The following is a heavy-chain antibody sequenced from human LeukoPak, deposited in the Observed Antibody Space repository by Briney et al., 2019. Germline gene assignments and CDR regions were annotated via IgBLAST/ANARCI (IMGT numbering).Heavy chain of an antibody. CDR3: ARGIAVAGYYFDY. CDR2: MNPNSGNT. V-gene: IGHV1-8*01. CDR1: GYTFTSYD. D-gene: IGHD6-19*01. J-gene: IGHJ4*02. Sequence: ASVKVSCKASGYTFTSYDINWVRQATGQGLEWMGRMNPNSGNTGYAQKFQGRVTMTRNTSISTAYMELSSLRSEDTAVYYCARGIAVAGYYFDYWGQGTLVTVSS.